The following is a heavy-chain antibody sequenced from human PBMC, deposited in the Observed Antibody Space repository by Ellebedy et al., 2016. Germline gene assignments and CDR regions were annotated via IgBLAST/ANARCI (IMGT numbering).Heavy chain of an antibody. CDR1: GGSISSGDYY. CDR3: ARDFNWNPTEYYFGMDV. J-gene: IGHJ6*02. D-gene: IGHD1-1*01. Sequence: SETLSLTCTVSGGSISSGDYYWSWIRQPPGTGLEWIGYIYYSGSSYYNPTLKSRVTISLDTSKNQFSLKLTSVTAADTAVYYCARDFNWNPTEYYFGMDVWGQGTTVTVSS. V-gene: IGHV4-30-4*01. CDR2: IYYSGSS.